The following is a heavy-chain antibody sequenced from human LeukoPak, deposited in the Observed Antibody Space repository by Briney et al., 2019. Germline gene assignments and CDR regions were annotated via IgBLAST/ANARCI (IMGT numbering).Heavy chain of an antibody. V-gene: IGHV3-7*01. CDR1: GFIFTSYW. CDR2: IKQDGSEK. Sequence: GGSLRLSCAASGFIFTSYWMTWVRQAPGKGLGWVANIKQDGSEKYYVDPVKGRFTISRDNAKNSLYLQMNSLRADDTAVYYCARVSSSGWDYYYYYYMDVWGKGTTVTVSS. J-gene: IGHJ6*03. D-gene: IGHD6-19*01. CDR3: ARVSSSGWDYYYYYYMDV.